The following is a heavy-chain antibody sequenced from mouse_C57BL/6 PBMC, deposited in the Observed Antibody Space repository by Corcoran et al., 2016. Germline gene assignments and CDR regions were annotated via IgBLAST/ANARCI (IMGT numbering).Heavy chain of an antibody. CDR2: ISYDGSN. CDR1: GYSITSGYY. D-gene: IGHD2-4*01. Sequence: DVQLQESGPGLVKPSQSLSLTCSVTGYSITSGYYWNWIRQFPGNKLEWMGYISYDGSNNYNPSLKNRISITRDTSKNQFFLKLNSVTTEDTATYYCASYDYEGYFDVWGTGTTVTVSS. V-gene: IGHV3-6*01. CDR3: ASYDYEGYFDV. J-gene: IGHJ1*03.